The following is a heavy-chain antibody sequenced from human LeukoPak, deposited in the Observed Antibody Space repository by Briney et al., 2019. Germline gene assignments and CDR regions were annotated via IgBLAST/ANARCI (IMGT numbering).Heavy chain of an antibody. CDR1: GFTFSSYG. CDR3: ATDIANYYDSSGYLDV. V-gene: IGHV3-33*01. J-gene: IGHJ6*02. CDR2: IWYDGSNK. Sequence: GGSLRLSCAASGFTFSSYGMHGVGQAPGKGLEWVAGIWYDGSNKYYADSVKGRFTISRDNSKNTLYLQMNSLRAEDTAVYYCATDIANYYDSSGYLDVWGQGTTVTVSS. D-gene: IGHD3-22*01.